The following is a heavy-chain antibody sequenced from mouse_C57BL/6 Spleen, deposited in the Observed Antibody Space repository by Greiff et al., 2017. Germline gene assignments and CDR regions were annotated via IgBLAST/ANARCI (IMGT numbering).Heavy chain of an antibody. CDR1: GYTFTSYW. CDR2: IHPSDSYT. V-gene: IGHV1-69*01. Sequence: VQLQQSGAELVMPGASVKLSCKASGYTFTSYWMHWVKQRPGQGLEWIGEIHPSDSYTNYNQKFKGKSTLTVDKSSSTAYMQLSSLTSEDSAVYYCASQTAQAFAYWGQGTLVTVSA. J-gene: IGHJ3*01. CDR3: ASQTAQAFAY. D-gene: IGHD3-2*02.